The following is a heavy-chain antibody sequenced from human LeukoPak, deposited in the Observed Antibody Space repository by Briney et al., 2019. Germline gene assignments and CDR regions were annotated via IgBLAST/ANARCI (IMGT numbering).Heavy chain of an antibody. CDR2: IKGDESTT. V-gene: IGHV3-74*01. CDR1: GFTFSTYW. CDR3: AGQSAAGTIDY. Sequence: GGSLRLSCTASGFTFSTYWMHWVRQAPGKGLVWVSRIKGDESTTNYADSAKGRFTISRDNAQNTLYLQMNSLRAEDTAVYYCAGQSAAGTIDYWGQGTLVTVSS. D-gene: IGHD6-13*01. J-gene: IGHJ4*02.